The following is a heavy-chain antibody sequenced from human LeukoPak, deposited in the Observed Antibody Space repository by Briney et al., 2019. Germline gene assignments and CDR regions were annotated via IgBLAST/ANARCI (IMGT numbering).Heavy chain of an antibody. CDR3: AKTDEGIAAAGTSH. D-gene: IGHD6-13*01. CDR1: GFSLSDYG. Sequence: GGSLRLSCSASGFSLSDYGMSWVRQAPGKGLEWVSAISGSGGSTYYADSVKGRFTISRDNSKNTLYLQMNSLRAEDTAVYYCAKTDEGIAAAGTSHWGQGTLVTVSS. J-gene: IGHJ4*02. CDR2: ISGSGGST. V-gene: IGHV3-23*01.